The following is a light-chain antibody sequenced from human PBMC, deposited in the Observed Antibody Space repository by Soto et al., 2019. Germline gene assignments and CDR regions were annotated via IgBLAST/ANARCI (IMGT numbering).Light chain of an antibody. CDR3: QQYGDSPWT. Sequence: EIVLTQSPGTLSLSPGERATLSCRASQSVSSSYLAWYQQKPGQAPRLLTYGASSRATGIPGRFSGSGSGTDFTLTISRLEPEDFAVYYCQQYGDSPWTLGQGTKVDIK. CDR2: GAS. V-gene: IGKV3-20*01. J-gene: IGKJ1*01. CDR1: QSVSSSY.